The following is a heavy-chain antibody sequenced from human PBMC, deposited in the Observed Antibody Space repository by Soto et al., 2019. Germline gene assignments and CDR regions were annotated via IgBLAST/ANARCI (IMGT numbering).Heavy chain of an antibody. J-gene: IGHJ1*01. V-gene: IGHV1-69*13. D-gene: IGHD3-22*01. CDR2: IIPIFGTA. CDR3: ARDPYDDSSGYPLSQH. CDR1: GGSFSSYA. Sequence: SVKVSCKASGGSFSSYAISWVRQAPGQGLEWMGGIIPIFGTANYAQKFQGRVTITADESTSTAYMELSSLRSEDTAVYYCARDPYDDSSGYPLSQHWGQGTLVTVSS.